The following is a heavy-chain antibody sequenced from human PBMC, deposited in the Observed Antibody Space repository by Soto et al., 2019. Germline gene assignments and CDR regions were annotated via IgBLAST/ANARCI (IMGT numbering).Heavy chain of an antibody. V-gene: IGHV3-15*07. J-gene: IGHJ6*02. CDR2: IKSKTDGGTT. CDR3: TTETIQLWFGRPLKPPIDEKYYNDIDV. Sequence: GGSLRLSCAASGFTFSNAWMNWVRQAPGKGLEWVGRIKSKTDGGTTDYAAPVKGRFTISRDDSKNTLYLQMNSLKTEDTAVYYCTTETIQLWFGRPLKPPIDEKYYNDIDVRGQGNAVTVSS. D-gene: IGHD5-18*01. CDR1: GFTFSNAW.